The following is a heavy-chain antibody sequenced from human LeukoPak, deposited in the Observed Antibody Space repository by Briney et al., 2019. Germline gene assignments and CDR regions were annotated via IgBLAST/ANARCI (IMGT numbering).Heavy chain of an antibody. D-gene: IGHD1-26*01. CDR3: ARDSGSYFYDY. CDR2: IYSGGST. CDR1: GFTDRSNY. J-gene: IGHJ4*02. Sequence: PGGSLRLSCAASGFTDRSNYMSCVRHAPGKGLEGVSVIYSGGSTYYADSVKGRFTISRDNSKNTLYLQMNSLRAEDTAVYYCARDSGSYFYDYWGQGTLVTVSS. V-gene: IGHV3-66*02.